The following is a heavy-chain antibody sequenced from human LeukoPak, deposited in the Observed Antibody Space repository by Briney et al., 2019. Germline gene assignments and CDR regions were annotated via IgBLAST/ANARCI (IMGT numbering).Heavy chain of an antibody. CDR2: IWYDGSNK. Sequence: GGSLRLSCAASGFTFSSYGMHWVRQAPGKGLEWVAVIWYDGSNKYYADSVKGRFTISRDNAKNSLYLQMNSLRAEDTAVYYCARGFAGIAVAGTYYAMDVWGQGTTVTVSS. D-gene: IGHD6-19*01. V-gene: IGHV3-33*01. CDR3: ARGFAGIAVAGTYYAMDV. CDR1: GFTFSSYG. J-gene: IGHJ6*02.